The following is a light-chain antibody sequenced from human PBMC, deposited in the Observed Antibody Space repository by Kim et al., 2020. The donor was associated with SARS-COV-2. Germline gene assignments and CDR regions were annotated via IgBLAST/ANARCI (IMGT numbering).Light chain of an antibody. V-gene: IGLV2-8*01. CDR2: EVS. CDR3: SSYAGSNSYV. CDR1: SSDVGGYKY. Sequence: GQSVTISCTGTSSDVGGYKYVSWYQQHPHKAPKLMIYEVSKRPSGVPDRFSGSKSGNTASLTVSGLQAEDEADYYCSSYAGSNSYVFGTGTKVTVL. J-gene: IGLJ1*01.